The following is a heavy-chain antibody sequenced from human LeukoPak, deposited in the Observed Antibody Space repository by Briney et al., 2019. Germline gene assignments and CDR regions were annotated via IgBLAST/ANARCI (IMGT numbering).Heavy chain of an antibody. D-gene: IGHD5-12*01. Sequence: PGGSLRLSCAASGFIFSDYYMSWIRQAPGKGLEGVSYISSSGTTIDYADSVKGRFTISRDNAKKSLYLQMNSLRAEDTAVYYCARGIRGYSGLVVHWGQGTLVTDSS. CDR2: ISSSGTTI. V-gene: IGHV3-11*04. CDR1: GFIFSDYY. J-gene: IGHJ4*02. CDR3: ARGIRGYSGLVVH.